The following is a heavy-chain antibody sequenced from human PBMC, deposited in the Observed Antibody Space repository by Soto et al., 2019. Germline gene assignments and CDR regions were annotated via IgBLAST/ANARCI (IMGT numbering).Heavy chain of an antibody. D-gene: IGHD3-10*01. CDR2: ISYDGSNK. CDR1: GFTFSSYG. Sequence: QVQLVESGGGVVQPGRSLRLSCAASGFTFSSYGMHWVRQAPGKGLEWVAVISYDGSNKYYADSVKGRFTISWDNSNNTLYLRMRRLRDKDTIVYYCAKEPILLHSYYGLEVRGQGTTVSVFS. CDR3: AKEPILLHSYYGLEV. V-gene: IGHV3-30*18. J-gene: IGHJ6*02.